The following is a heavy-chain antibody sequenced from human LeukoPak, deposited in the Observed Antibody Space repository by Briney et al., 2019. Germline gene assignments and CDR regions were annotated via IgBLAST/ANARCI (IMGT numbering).Heavy chain of an antibody. V-gene: IGHV3-21*01. CDR1: GFTFSSYS. Sequence: GGSLRLSCVGSGFTFSSYSMNWVRQVPGKGLEWVSSITSSSTDIYYADSVKGRFTISRDNAKNSLYLQMNSLRAEDTAVYYCARGGYEYWGQGTLVTVSS. CDR3: ARGGYEY. J-gene: IGHJ4*02. D-gene: IGHD5-18*01. CDR2: ITSSSTDI.